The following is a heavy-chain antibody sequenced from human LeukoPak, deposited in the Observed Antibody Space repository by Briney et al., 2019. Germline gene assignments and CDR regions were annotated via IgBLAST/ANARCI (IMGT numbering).Heavy chain of an antibody. D-gene: IGHD2-2*01. Sequence: ASVKVSCKASGYTFTGYYMHWVRQAPGQGLEWMGWINPNSGGTNYAQKFQGRVTMTRHTSISTAYMELSRLRSDDTAVYYCASEYCSSTNCYDWYFDYWGQGTLVTVSS. V-gene: IGHV1-2*02. CDR2: INPNSGGT. CDR3: ASEYCSSTNCYDWYFDY. J-gene: IGHJ4*02. CDR1: GYTFTGYY.